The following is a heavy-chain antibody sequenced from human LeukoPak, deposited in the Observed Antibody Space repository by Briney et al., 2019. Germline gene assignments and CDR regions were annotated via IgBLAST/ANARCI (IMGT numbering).Heavy chain of an antibody. Sequence: YWSWIRQPPGKGLEWMEIIYPGDSDTRYSPSFQGQVTISADKSISTAYLQWSSLKASDTAMYYCARLFLDAYCGGDCFSGEDYWGQGTLVTVSS. D-gene: IGHD2-21*02. CDR2: IYPGDSDT. CDR3: ARLFLDAYCGGDCFSGEDY. V-gene: IGHV5-51*01. CDR1: YW. J-gene: IGHJ4*02.